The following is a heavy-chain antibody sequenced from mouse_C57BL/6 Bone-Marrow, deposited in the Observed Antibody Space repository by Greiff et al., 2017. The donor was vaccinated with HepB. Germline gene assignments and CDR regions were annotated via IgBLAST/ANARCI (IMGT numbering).Heavy chain of an antibody. Sequence: VKLVESGPGLVQPSQSLSITCTVSGFSLTSYGVHWVRQSPGKGLEWLGVIWSGGSTDYNAAFISRLSISKDNSTSQVFFKMNSLQADDTAIYYCARNTATVVAPHYFDYWGQGTTLTVSS. D-gene: IGHD1-1*01. J-gene: IGHJ2*01. CDR1: GFSLTSYG. CDR2: IWSGGST. V-gene: IGHV2-2*01. CDR3: ARNTATVVAPHYFDY.